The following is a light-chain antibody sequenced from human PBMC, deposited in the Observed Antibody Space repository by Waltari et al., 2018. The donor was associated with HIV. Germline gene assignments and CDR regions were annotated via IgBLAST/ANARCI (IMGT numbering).Light chain of an antibody. Sequence: QSVLTQPPSVSGSPGQRVTISCTGSSSNIGAGYDVHWYQQLPATAPKLLIYDNTNRPPGVPDRFSGSKTGTSASLAITGLQDEDDADYYCQSYDSSLSGSGVFGTGTKVTVL. CDR1: SSNIGAGYD. CDR2: DNT. V-gene: IGLV1-40*01. J-gene: IGLJ1*01. CDR3: QSYDSSLSGSGV.